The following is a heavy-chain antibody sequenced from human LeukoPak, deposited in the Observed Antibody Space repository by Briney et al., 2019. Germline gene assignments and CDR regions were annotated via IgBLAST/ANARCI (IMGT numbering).Heavy chain of an antibody. CDR3: AKDVWGPTAMKNNWSDP. D-gene: IGHD3-16*01. J-gene: IGHJ5*02. CDR2: ISGSGEST. Sequence: SGGSLRLSCAASGFSFSNYVMTWVRQAPGKGLEWVSMISGSGESTTYAGSVKGRFTVSRDNSQNTLYLQMDSLRGDDTALYYCAKDVWGPTAMKNNWSDPWGQGTLVTVSS. CDR1: GFSFSNYV. V-gene: IGHV3-23*01.